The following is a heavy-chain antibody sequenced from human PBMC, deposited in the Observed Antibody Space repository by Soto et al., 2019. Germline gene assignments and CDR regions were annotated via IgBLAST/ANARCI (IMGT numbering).Heavy chain of an antibody. Sequence: ASVKVSCKASGGTFSSYAISWVRQAPGQGLEWMGGIIPIFGTANYAQKFQGRVTITADESTSTAYMELSSLRSEDTAVYYCARGRASSGWYPKLNYYYYGMDVWGQGTTVTVSS. J-gene: IGHJ6*02. D-gene: IGHD6-19*01. CDR3: ARGRASSGWYPKLNYYYYGMDV. CDR1: GGTFSSYA. V-gene: IGHV1-69*13. CDR2: IIPIFGTA.